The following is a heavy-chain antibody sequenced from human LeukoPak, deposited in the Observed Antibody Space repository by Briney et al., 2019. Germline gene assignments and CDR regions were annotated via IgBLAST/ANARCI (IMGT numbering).Heavy chain of an antibody. CDR3: ATSPPPAYNHLDY. D-gene: IGHD5-24*01. CDR2: ISSSGSTI. Sequence: GGSLRLSCAASGFTFSNYYMSWIRQAPGKGLEWVSYISSSGSTIYYADSVKGRFTISRDNAKNSLYLQMNSLRAEDTAVYYCATSPPPAYNHLDYCGQGALVTVSS. CDR1: GFTFSNYY. J-gene: IGHJ4*02. V-gene: IGHV3-11*01.